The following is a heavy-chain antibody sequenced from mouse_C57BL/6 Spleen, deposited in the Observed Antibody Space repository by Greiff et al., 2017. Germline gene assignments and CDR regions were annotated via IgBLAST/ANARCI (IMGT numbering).Heavy chain of an antibody. CDR3: ASPSYYGSSFYAVDY. CDR1: GYTFTSYW. V-gene: IGHV1-64*01. CDR2: IHPNSGST. D-gene: IGHD1-1*01. Sequence: VKLQQPGAELVKPGASVKLSCKASGYTFTSYWMHWVKQRPGQGLEWIGMIHPNSGSTNYNEKFKSKATLTVDKSSSTAYMQLSSLTSEDSAVYYCASPSYYGSSFYAVDYRGQGTSVTVSS. J-gene: IGHJ4*01.